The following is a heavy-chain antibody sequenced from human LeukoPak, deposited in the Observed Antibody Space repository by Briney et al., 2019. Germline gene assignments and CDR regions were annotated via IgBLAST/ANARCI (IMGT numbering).Heavy chain of an antibody. CDR3: ARDGYSSSWYEAQYYFDY. CDR2: MNPNSGNT. Sequence: ASVKVSCKASGYTFTSYDINWVRQATGQGLEWMGWMNPNSGNTGYAQKFQGRVTMTRNTSISTAYMELSSLRSEDTAVYHCARDGYSSSWYEAQYYFDYWGQGTLVTVSS. V-gene: IGHV1-8*01. J-gene: IGHJ4*02. CDR1: GYTFTSYD. D-gene: IGHD6-13*01.